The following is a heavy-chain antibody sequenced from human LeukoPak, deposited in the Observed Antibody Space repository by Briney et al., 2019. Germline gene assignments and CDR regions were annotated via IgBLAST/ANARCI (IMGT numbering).Heavy chain of an antibody. CDR2: MNPNSGNT. CDR3: AKDLGSYWWGPFDY. J-gene: IGHJ4*02. V-gene: IGHV1-8*01. D-gene: IGHD1-26*01. CDR1: GYTFTSYD. Sequence: ASLKDSCKASGYTFTSYDINWVRQATGQGLEWMGRMNPNSGNTGYAQKFQGRVTMTRNTSISTAYMELSSLRSEDTAVYYCAKDLGSYWWGPFDYWGQGTLVTVSS.